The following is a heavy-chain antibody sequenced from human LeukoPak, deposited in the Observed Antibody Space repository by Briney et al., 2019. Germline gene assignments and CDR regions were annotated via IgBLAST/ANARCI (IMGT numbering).Heavy chain of an antibody. CDR1: GYTFTSYG. J-gene: IGHJ4*02. V-gene: IGHV1-18*04. Sequence: GASVKVSCKASGYTFTSYGISWVRQAPGQGLEWMGWISAYNGNTNYAQKLQGRVTTTTDTSTSTAYMELRSLRSDDTAVYYCARDMGIAVAGVLWYWGQGTLVTVSS. CDR3: ARDMGIAVAGVLWY. CDR2: ISAYNGNT. D-gene: IGHD6-19*01.